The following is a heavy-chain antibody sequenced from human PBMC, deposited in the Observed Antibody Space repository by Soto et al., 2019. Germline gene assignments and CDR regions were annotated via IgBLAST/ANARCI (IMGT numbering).Heavy chain of an antibody. V-gene: IGHV1-2*02. J-gene: IGHJ4*02. D-gene: IGHD3-16*01. CDR3: AREVGGGRQYYFDS. CDR1: GYTFTGYY. CDR2: NNPSNGGT. Sequence: QVHLVQSGAEVKKPGASVKVSCKASGYTFTGYYIHWVRQAPGQGLEWMGWNNPSNGGTNYAQKFQGRVTMTRDTSLSIAYMELTTLRSDDTAVFYCAREVGGGRQYYFDSWGLGTLVTVSS.